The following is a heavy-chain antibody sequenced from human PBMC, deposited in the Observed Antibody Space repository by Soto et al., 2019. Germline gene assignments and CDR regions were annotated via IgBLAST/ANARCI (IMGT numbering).Heavy chain of an antibody. CDR1: GYTFTSYG. D-gene: IGHD4-17*01. Sequence: QVQLVQSGAEVKKPGASVKVSCKASGYTFTSYGISWVRQAPGQGLEWMGWISAYNGNTNYAQKLQGRVTMTTDTSTSTAYMELRSLRSDDTAVYYCARDYTVTTPLYHYGMDVLGQGTTVTVSS. J-gene: IGHJ6*02. CDR3: ARDYTVTTPLYHYGMDV. CDR2: ISAYNGNT. V-gene: IGHV1-18*04.